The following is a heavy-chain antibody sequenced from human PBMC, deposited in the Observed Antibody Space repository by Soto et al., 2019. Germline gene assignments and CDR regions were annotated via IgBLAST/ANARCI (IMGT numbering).Heavy chain of an antibody. V-gene: IGHV4-34*01. CDR3: ARTSIQSSSFRYYYGTDV. CDR1: GGSFSGYF. CDR2: ITHSGST. J-gene: IGHJ6*02. Sequence: QVQLQQWGAGLLKPSETLSLTCAVYGGSFSGYFWSWIRQPPGKGLEWIGEITHSGSTNYNPSLKSRVTISVDTYKNQFSLMLSSGTAADTAVYYCARTSIQSSSFRYYYGTDVWGQGTTVTVSS. D-gene: IGHD6-13*01.